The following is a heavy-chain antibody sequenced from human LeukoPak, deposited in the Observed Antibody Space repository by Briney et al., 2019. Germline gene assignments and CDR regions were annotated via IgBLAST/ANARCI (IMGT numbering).Heavy chain of an antibody. V-gene: IGHV4-34*01. D-gene: IGHD4-17*01. Sequence: PSETLSLTCAVYGGSFSGYYWSWIRQPPGKGLEWIGEINHSGSTNYNPSLKSRVTISVVTSKNQFSLKLSSVTAADTAVYYCARLYGDYGYWGQGTLVTVSS. CDR1: GGSFSGYY. J-gene: IGHJ4*02. CDR2: INHSGST. CDR3: ARLYGDYGY.